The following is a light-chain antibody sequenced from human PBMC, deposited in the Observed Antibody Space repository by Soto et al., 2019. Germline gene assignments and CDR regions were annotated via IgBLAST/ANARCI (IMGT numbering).Light chain of an antibody. Sequence: SYELTQPLSVSVALGQTARITCGGNNIGSKNVHWYQQKPGQAPVLVLYRDSNRPSGIPERFSGSNSGNTATLTISRAQAGDEADYYCQVWDSSTVFGTGTKLTVL. CDR3: QVWDSSTV. CDR2: RDS. J-gene: IGLJ1*01. V-gene: IGLV3-9*01. CDR1: NIGSKN.